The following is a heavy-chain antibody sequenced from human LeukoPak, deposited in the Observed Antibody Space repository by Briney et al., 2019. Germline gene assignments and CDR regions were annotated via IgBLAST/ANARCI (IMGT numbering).Heavy chain of an antibody. CDR3: VRAGGPHTVDV. Sequence: GGALRLSCAASGVTFSIFCRSWGRQAPGKRREWVANINQDGTATYYVDSVKGRFTISRDNVKNTLFLQMNSLRAEATAVFYCVRAGGPHTVDVWGQGTTVTISS. D-gene: IGHD2-8*02. V-gene: IGHV3-7*01. CDR2: INQDGTAT. CDR1: GVTFSIFC. J-gene: IGHJ6*02.